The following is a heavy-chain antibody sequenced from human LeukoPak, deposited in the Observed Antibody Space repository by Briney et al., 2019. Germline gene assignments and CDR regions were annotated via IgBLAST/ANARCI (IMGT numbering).Heavy chain of an antibody. Sequence: SGGSLRLSCAASGFTFSSYSMNWVRQAPGKGLEWVSPISSSSSYIYYADSVKGRFTVSRDNSKNTLYVQMKSLRAEDTAVYYCAKDFVVVPGNVNHFDYWGQGTLVTVSS. CDR1: GFTFSSYS. CDR2: ISSSSSYI. D-gene: IGHD2-21*02. J-gene: IGHJ4*02. CDR3: AKDFVVVPGNVNHFDY. V-gene: IGHV3-21*04.